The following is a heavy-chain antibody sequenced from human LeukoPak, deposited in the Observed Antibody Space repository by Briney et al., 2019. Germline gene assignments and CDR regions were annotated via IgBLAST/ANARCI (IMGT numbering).Heavy chain of an antibody. CDR3: AVGATRAPIDY. V-gene: IGHV3-21*01. CDR1: GFTFSSYS. CDR2: ISSSSSCI. Sequence: GGSLRLSCAASGFTFSSYSMNWVRQAPGKGLEWVSSISSSSSCIYYADSVKGRFTISRDNAKNSLYLQMNSLRAEDTAVYYCAVGATRAPIDYWGQGTLVTVSS. J-gene: IGHJ4*02. D-gene: IGHD1-26*01.